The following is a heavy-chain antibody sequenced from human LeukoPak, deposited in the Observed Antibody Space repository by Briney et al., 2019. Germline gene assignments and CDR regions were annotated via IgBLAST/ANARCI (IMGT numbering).Heavy chain of an antibody. J-gene: IGHJ4*02. Sequence: GGSLRLSCAASGFTFSSYSMDWVRQAPGKGLEWISYVSSSSSTIYYADSVKGRFTISRDNAKNSLYLQMNSLRDEDTAVYYCARGSSRAFDYWGQGTLVTVSS. D-gene: IGHD2-2*01. CDR1: GFTFSSYS. V-gene: IGHV3-48*02. CDR3: ARGSSRAFDY. CDR2: VSSSSSTI.